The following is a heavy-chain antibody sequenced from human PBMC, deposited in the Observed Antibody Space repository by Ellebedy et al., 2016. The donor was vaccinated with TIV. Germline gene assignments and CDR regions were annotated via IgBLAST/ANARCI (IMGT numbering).Heavy chain of an antibody. CDR1: GYTFTSYD. J-gene: IGHJ6*03. CDR2: VNPNSGYT. CDR3: GTPMVGDFSYYYVDV. Sequence: ASVKVSXXASGYTFTSYDIHWVRQAPGQGLEWMGWVNPNSGYTGYAQMFQGRVTMTRNTSINTAYMELRSLRSDDTAVYYCGTPMVGDFSYYYVDVWGKGTTVTVSS. V-gene: IGHV1-8*01. D-gene: IGHD5-18*01.